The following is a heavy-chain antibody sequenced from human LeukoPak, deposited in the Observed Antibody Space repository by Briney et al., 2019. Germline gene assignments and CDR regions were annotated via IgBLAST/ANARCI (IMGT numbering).Heavy chain of an antibody. J-gene: IGHJ4*02. CDR3: ARGGNLGYCSSTSCPLDY. CDR1: GFTVSSNY. CDR2: IYSGGST. Sequence: AGGSLRLSCAASGFTVSSNYMSWVRQAPGKGLEWVSVIYSGGSTYYADSVKGRFTISRDNSKNTLYLQMNSLRAEDTAVYYCARGGNLGYCSSTSCPLDYWGQGTLVTVSS. V-gene: IGHV3-53*01. D-gene: IGHD2-2*01.